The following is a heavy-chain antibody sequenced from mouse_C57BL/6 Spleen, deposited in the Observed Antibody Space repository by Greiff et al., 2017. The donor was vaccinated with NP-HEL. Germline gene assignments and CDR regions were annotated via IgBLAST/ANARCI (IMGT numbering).Heavy chain of an antibody. CDR2: INPSSGYT. V-gene: IGHV1-7*01. CDR1: GYTFTSYW. Sequence: VQLQQSGADLAKPGASVKLSCKASGYTFTSYWMHWVKQRPGQGLEWIGYINPSSGYTKYNQKFKDKATLTADKSSSTAYMQLSSLTYEDSAVYYCAREVVAKDYAMDYWGQGTSVTVSS. D-gene: IGHD1-1*01. J-gene: IGHJ4*01. CDR3: AREVVAKDYAMDY.